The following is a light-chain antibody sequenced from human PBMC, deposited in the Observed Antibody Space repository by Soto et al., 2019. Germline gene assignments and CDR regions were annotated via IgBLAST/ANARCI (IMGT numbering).Light chain of an antibody. CDR1: KLGDKY. V-gene: IGLV3-1*01. CDR2: QDS. CDR3: QAGDSRTVFF. Sequence: SYELTQPPSVSVSPGQTASITCSGDKLGDKYACWYQQKPGQSPVLVIYQDSKRPSGIPERFSGSNSGNTATLTISGTQARVEAEYYCQAGDSRTVFFFGTGTKVTVL. J-gene: IGLJ1*01.